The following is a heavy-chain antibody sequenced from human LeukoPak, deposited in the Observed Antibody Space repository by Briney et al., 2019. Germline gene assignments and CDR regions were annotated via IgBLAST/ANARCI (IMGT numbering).Heavy chain of an antibody. CDR1: GVSISSSSYY. V-gene: IGHV4-39*01. CDR2: IYYSGST. D-gene: IGHD4-17*01. Sequence: SETLSLTCTVSGVSISSSSYYWGWIRQPPGKGLEWIGSIYYSGSTYYNPSLKSRVTISVDTSKNQFALKLSSVTAADTAVYYCARLSNDYGDYAGYWYFDLWGRGTLVTVSS. J-gene: IGHJ2*01. CDR3: ARLSNDYGDYAGYWYFDL.